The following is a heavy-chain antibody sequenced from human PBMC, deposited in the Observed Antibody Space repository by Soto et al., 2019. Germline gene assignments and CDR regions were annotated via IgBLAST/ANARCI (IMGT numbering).Heavy chain of an antibody. D-gene: IGHD6-19*01. J-gene: IGHJ4*02. Sequence: GGSLRLSCAASGFTFSSYSMNWVRQAPGKGLEWVSYISSSSSTIYYADSVKGRFTISRDNAKNSLYLQMNSLRDEDTAVYYCARDLQVAADRKINDYWGQGTLVTVSS. CDR3: ARDLQVAADRKINDY. CDR1: GFTFSSYS. CDR2: ISSSSSTI. V-gene: IGHV3-48*02.